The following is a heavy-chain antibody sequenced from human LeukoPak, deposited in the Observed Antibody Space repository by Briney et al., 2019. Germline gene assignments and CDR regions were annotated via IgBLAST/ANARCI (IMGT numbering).Heavy chain of an antibody. Sequence: ASVKVSCKASGYTFTSYDINWVRQATGQGLEWMGWMNPNSGNTGYAQKFQGRVTMTEDTSTDTAYMELSSLRSEDTAVYYCATGINWLFFYFDYWGQGTLVTVSS. CDR2: MNPNSGNT. D-gene: IGHD3-9*01. V-gene: IGHV1-8*01. CDR1: GYTFTSYD. CDR3: ATGINWLFFYFDY. J-gene: IGHJ4*02.